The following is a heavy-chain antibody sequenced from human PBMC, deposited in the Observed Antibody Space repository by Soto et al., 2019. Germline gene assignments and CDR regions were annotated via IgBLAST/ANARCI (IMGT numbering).Heavy chain of an antibody. CDR2: IIPIFGTA. D-gene: IGHD2-15*01. J-gene: IGHJ6*02. V-gene: IGHV1-69*12. Sequence: QVQLVQSGAEVKKPGSSVKVSCKASGGTFSSYAISWVRQAPGQGLEWMGGIIPIFGTANYAQKFQGRVTITAAESRSTAYMELGSLRAEDTAVYSCASRLRYCRCGSCYSYYGMDVWGQGTTVTVSS. CDR1: GGTFSSYA. CDR3: ASRLRYCRCGSCYSYYGMDV.